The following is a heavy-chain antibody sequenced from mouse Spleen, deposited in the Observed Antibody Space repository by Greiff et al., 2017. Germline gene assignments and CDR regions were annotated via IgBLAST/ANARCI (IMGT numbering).Heavy chain of an antibody. CDR3: ARDFYAMDY. CDR2: IYPGDGDT. V-gene: IGHV1-82*01. CDR1: GYAFSSSW. Sequence: QVQLQQSGPELVKPGASVKISCKASGYAFSSSWMNWVKQRPGKGLEWIGRIYPGDGDTNYNGKFKGKATLTVDTSSSTAYMELHSLTSEDSAVYFCARDFYAMDYWGQGTSVTVSS. J-gene: IGHJ4*01.